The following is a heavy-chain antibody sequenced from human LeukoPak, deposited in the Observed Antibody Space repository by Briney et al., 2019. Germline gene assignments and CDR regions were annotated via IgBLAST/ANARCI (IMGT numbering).Heavy chain of an antibody. J-gene: IGHJ5*02. CDR1: GYTFTGYY. CDR2: INPNSGGT. D-gene: IGHD6-19*01. CDR3: AKAVAVWAVDWFDP. Sequence: ASVKVSCKASGYTFTGYYMHWVRQAPGQGLEWMGWINPNSGGTNYAQKFQGRVTMTRDTSISTAYMELSRLRSDDTAVYYCAKAVAVWAVDWFDPWGQGTLVTVSS. V-gene: IGHV1-2*02.